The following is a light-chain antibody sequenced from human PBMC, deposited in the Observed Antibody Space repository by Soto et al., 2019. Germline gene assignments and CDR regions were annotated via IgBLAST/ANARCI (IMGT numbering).Light chain of an antibody. CDR3: SSYAGSIYYV. CDR1: SSDVGGYNY. Sequence: QSALTQPPSGTGFPGQSVTISCAGTSSDVGGYNYVSWYQQHPGKAPKLMIYEVSKRPSGVPDRFSGSKSGNTASLTVSGLQAEDEADYYCSSYAGSIYYVFGTGTKVTVL. V-gene: IGLV2-8*01. CDR2: EVS. J-gene: IGLJ1*01.